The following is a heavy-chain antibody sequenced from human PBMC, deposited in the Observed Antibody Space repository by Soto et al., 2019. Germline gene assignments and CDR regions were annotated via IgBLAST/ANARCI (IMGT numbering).Heavy chain of an antibody. CDR3: AKDKMEQWLVGGYYDY. J-gene: IGHJ4*02. V-gene: IGHV3-23*01. CDR1: GFTFSSHA. CDR2: TIDSGGRA. Sequence: GGSLRLSCAASGFTFSSHAMSWVRQAPGKGLEWVSSTIDSGGRAYHADSVRGRFTISRDNSKNTLYLQMNSLRADDTAIYYCAKDKMEQWLVGGYYDYWGQGALVTVSS. D-gene: IGHD6-19*01.